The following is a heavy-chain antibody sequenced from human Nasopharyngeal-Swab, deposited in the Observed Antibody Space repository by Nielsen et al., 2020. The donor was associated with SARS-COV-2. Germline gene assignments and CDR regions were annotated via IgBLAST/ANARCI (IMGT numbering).Heavy chain of an antibody. CDR3: ARGHLWFGELSRQNDY. D-gene: IGHD3-10*01. J-gene: IGHJ4*02. Sequence: LSLTCAASGFTFSSYSMNWVRQDPGKGLEWVSYISSSSSTIYYADSVKGRFTISRDNAKNSLYLQMNSLRDEDTAVYYCARGHLWFGELSRQNDYWGQGTLVTVSS. CDR2: ISSSSSTI. CDR1: GFTFSSYS. V-gene: IGHV3-48*02.